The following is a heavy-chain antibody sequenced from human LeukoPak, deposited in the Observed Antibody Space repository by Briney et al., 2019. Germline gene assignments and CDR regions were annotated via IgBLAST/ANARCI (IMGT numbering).Heavy chain of an antibody. CDR3: ARDPYSSGWFDF. CDR1: GYTFCPYI. CDR2: ISGDSSTT. J-gene: IGHJ4*02. Sequence: GGSLRLSCAASGYTFCPYIVNWVRQAPGKGLEWISYISGDSSTTHYADSVKGRFTISRDNAKNSLYLQMNSLRDEDTAVYYCARDPYSSGWFDFWGQGTLVTVSS. V-gene: IGHV3-48*02. D-gene: IGHD6-19*01.